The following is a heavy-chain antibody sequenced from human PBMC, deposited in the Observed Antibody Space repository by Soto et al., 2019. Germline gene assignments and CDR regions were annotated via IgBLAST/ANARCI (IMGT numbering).Heavy chain of an antibody. D-gene: IGHD3-10*01. V-gene: IGHV3-30*03. CDR2: ISYDGSNK. J-gene: IGHJ6*02. CDR1: GFTFSSYG. Sequence: GGSLRLSCAASGFTFSSYGMHWVRQAPGKGLEWVAVISYDGSNKYYADSVKGRFTISRDNTKNTLYLQMNSLRAEDTAVYYCATQPVRGVIIGYYGMDVWGQGTTVTVSS. CDR3: ATQPVRGVIIGYYGMDV.